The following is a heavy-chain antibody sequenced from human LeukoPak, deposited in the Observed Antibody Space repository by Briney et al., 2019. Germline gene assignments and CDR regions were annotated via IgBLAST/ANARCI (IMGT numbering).Heavy chain of an antibody. D-gene: IGHD2-15*01. CDR2: ISYDGSNK. V-gene: IGHV3-30-3*01. Sequence: GGSLRLSCAASGFTFSSYAMHWVRQAPGKGLEWVAVISYDGSNKYYADSVKGRFTISRDNSKNTLYLQMNSLRAEDTAVYCCARGQNEGYCSGGSCYLNNDYWGQGTLVTVSS. CDR3: ARGQNEGYCSGGSCYLNNDY. CDR1: GFTFSSYA. J-gene: IGHJ4*02.